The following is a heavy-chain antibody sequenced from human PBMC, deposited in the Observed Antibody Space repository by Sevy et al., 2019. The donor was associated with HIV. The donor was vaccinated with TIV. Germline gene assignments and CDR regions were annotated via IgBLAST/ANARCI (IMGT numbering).Heavy chain of an antibody. D-gene: IGHD3-22*01. CDR3: ATAREYYYESSGYFDY. V-gene: IGHV1-24*01. J-gene: IGHJ4*02. Sequence: ASVKVSCKVPGYTLTEFSMHWVRQAPGKGLEWMGRFDPEDGETIYAQKFQGRVTMTEDTSTDTAYMELSSLRSEDTAVYYCATAREYYYESSGYFDYWGQGTLVTVSS. CDR1: GYTLTEFS. CDR2: FDPEDGET.